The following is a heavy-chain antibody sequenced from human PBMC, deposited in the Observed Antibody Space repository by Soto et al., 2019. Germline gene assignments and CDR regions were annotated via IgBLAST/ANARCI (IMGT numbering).Heavy chain of an antibody. CDR1: GGSFSGYY. CDR3: ARIPLVARGVISP. V-gene: IGHV4-34*01. D-gene: IGHD3-10*01. J-gene: IGHJ5*02. Sequence: QVQLQQWGAGLLKPSETLSLTCAVYGGSFSGYYWSWIRQPPGKGLEWIGEINHSGSTNYNPSLKSRVTISVDTSKIQFSLKLSSVTAADTAVYYCARIPLVARGVISPWGQGTLVTVSS. CDR2: INHSGST.